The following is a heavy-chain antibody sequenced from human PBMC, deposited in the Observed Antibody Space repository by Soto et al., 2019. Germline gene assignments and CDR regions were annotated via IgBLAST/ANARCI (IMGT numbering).Heavy chain of an antibody. Sequence: PGGSLRLSCAASGFTFSSYAMSWVRQAPGKGLERVSAISGSGGSTYYADSVKGRFTISRDNSKNTLYLQMNSLRAEDTAVYYCAKAAHLIEPPPNNWFDPWGQGTLVTVSS. J-gene: IGHJ5*02. CDR2: ISGSGGST. CDR1: GFTFSSYA. CDR3: AKAAHLIEPPPNNWFDP. V-gene: IGHV3-23*01.